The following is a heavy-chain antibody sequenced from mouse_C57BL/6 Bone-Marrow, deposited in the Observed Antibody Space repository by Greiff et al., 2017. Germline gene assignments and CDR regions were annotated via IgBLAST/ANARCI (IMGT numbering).Heavy chain of an antibody. J-gene: IGHJ4*01. Sequence: QVQLQQPGAELVKPGASVKLSCKASGYTFTSYWMHWVKQRPGQGLEWIGMIHPNSGSTNYNEKFKSKATLTVDKSSSTAYMQLSSLTSEDSAVYYCAGYGSSAWYYAMDYWGQGTSVTVSS. V-gene: IGHV1-64*01. CDR1: GYTFTSYW. CDR2: IHPNSGST. CDR3: AGYGSSAWYYAMDY. D-gene: IGHD1-1*01.